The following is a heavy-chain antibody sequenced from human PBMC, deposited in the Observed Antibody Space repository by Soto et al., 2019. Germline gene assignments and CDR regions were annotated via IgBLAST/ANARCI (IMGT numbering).Heavy chain of an antibody. CDR1: GGSISSSNW. CDR2: IYHSWST. J-gene: IGHJ6*02. Sequence: PSETLSLTCAVSGGSISSSNWWIWVRQPPGKGLEWIGEIYHSWSTNYNPSLKSRVTISVDKSKNQFSLKLSSVTAADTAVYYCARVSGSYYDGMDVWGQGTTVT. V-gene: IGHV4-4*02. D-gene: IGHD1-26*01. CDR3: ARVSGSYYDGMDV.